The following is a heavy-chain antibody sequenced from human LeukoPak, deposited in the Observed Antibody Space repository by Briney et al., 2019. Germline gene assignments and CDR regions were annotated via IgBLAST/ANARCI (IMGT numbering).Heavy chain of an antibody. CDR3: ARGNVGSSRWYFDL. D-gene: IGHD2-2*01. CDR1: GGSISSGSYY. Sequence: PSETLSLTCAVSGGSISSGSYYWSWIRQPAGKGLEWIGRIYTSGSTNYNPSLKSRVTISVDTSKNQFSLKLSSVTAADTAVYYCARGNVGSSRWYFDLWGRGTLVTVSS. V-gene: IGHV4-61*02. CDR2: IYTSGST. J-gene: IGHJ2*01.